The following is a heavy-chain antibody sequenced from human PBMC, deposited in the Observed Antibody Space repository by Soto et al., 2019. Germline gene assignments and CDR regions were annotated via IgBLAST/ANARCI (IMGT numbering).Heavy chain of an antibody. CDR3: ARGFTTKVIDY. CDR2: IYYSGST. Sequence: QVQLKESGPGLVKPSETLSLTCTVSGGSISDYYWSWIRQPPGKGLEWIGYIYYSGSTNYNPSLKSXXTXSXVTSKNQFSLKLSSVTAADTAVYYCARGFTTKVIDYWGQGTLVTVSS. V-gene: IGHV4-59*01. CDR1: GGSISDYY. D-gene: IGHD5-18*01. J-gene: IGHJ4*02.